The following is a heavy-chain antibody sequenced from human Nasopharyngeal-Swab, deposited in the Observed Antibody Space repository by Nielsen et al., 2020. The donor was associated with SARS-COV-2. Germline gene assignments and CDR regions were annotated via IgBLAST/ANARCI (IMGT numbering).Heavy chain of an antibody. CDR2: IDGGNGNT. D-gene: IGHD1-20*01. V-gene: IGHV1-3*01. J-gene: IGHJ3*02. CDR3: ASTSITIADPFDI. Sequence: ASVKVSCKVYGYSIISYAIHWVRQAPGQGLECMGWIDGGNGNTKYSQKFQGRLTITRDTSASTAYMELSSLKSEDTAFYFCASTSITIADPFDIWGQGTVVTVSS. CDR1: GYSIISYA.